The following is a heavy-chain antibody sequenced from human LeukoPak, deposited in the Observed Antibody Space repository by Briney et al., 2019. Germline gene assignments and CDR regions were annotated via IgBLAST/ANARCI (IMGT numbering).Heavy chain of an antibody. J-gene: IGHJ4*02. CDR1: GYRFTDYW. CDR2: IHPEDSDI. D-gene: IGHD3-9*01. Sequence: GEFLKISCQGSGYRFTDYWIGWVRQTPGRGLEWLGIIHPEDSDIKYSPSFQGQVTISADKSITTAYLHWSSLKASDTAMYYCARLPGTGYYHFDLWGQGTQVTVSS. V-gene: IGHV5-51*01. CDR3: ARLPGTGYYHFDL.